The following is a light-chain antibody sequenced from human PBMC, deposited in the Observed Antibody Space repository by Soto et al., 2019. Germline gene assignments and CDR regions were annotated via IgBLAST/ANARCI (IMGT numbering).Light chain of an antibody. CDR1: SSDVGGYNH. Sequence: QSALTQPASVSGSPGQSITISCTGTSSDVGGYNHVSWYQHHPGKAPKRIIYEVTKRPSGVSNRFSGSKSGDTASLTISGLQAEDEADYYCISHTASTTRIFGTGTKLTVL. CDR2: EVT. J-gene: IGLJ1*01. V-gene: IGLV2-14*01. CDR3: ISHTASTTRI.